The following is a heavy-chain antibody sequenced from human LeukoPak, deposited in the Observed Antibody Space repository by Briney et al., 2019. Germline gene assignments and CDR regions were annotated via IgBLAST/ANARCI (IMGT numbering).Heavy chain of an antibody. CDR1: GFTFSSYA. V-gene: IGHV3-30-3*01. J-gene: IGHJ5*02. Sequence: GGSLRLSCAASGFTFSSYAMHWVRQAPGKGLEWVAVISYDGSNKYYADSVKGRFTISRDNSKNTLYLQMNSLRAEDTAVYYCAREGGWELLDNWFDPWGQGTLVTVSS. D-gene: IGHD1-26*01. CDR3: AREGGWELLDNWFDP. CDR2: ISYDGSNK.